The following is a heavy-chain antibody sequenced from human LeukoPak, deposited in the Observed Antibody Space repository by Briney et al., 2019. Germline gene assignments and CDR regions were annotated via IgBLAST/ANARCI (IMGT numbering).Heavy chain of an antibody. CDR2: IIPIFGTA. CDR1: GGTFSSYA. J-gene: IGHJ5*02. D-gene: IGHD2-2*01. Sequence: ASVKVSCKASGGTFSSYAISWVRQAPGQGLEWMGGIIPIFGTANYAQKFQGRVTITTDESTSTAYMELSSLRSEDTAVYYCARSEAKYCSSTSCYNWFDPWGQGTLVTVSS. V-gene: IGHV1-69*05. CDR3: ARSEAKYCSSTSCYNWFDP.